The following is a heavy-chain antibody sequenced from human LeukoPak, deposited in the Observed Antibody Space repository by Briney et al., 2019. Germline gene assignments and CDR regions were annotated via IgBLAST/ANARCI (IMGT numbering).Heavy chain of an antibody. CDR3: AGGGYCSSSNCFAPLFDW. Sequence: PSETLSLTCTVSGASISRYYWGWIRQSPGKGLEWIGYIYYSGSTNYNPSVKSRVAMSLDTSKSQLSLSLRSVTAADTALYYCAGGGYCSSSNCFAPLFDWWGQGTLVTVSS. CDR1: GASISRYY. D-gene: IGHD2-2*01. CDR2: IYYSGST. J-gene: IGHJ4*02. V-gene: IGHV4-59*01.